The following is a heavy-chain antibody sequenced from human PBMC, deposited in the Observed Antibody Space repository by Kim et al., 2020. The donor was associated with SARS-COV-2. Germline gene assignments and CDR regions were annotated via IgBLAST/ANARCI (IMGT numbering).Heavy chain of an antibody. CDR1: GYTFTSYG. J-gene: IGHJ4*02. Sequence: ASVKVSCKASGYTFTSYGISWVRQAPGQALEWMGWISAYNGNTNYAQKLQGRVTMTTDTSTSTAYMELRSLRSDDTAVYYCARSPRLLLWFGEGIDYWGQGTLVTVSS. D-gene: IGHD3-10*01. CDR3: ARSPRLLLWFGEGIDY. V-gene: IGHV1-18*01. CDR2: ISAYNGNT.